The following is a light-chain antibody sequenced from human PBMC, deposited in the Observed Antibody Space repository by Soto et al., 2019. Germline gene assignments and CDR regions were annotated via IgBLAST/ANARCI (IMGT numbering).Light chain of an antibody. V-gene: IGLV1-47*01. Sequence: QSVLTQPPSASGTPGQRVTISCSGSSSNIGSNYVYWYQQLPGTAPKLLIYRNNQRPSGVPDRFSGSKSGTSASLAISGLRSEDEADYYWAAWDDGLSGPVFGGGTQLTVL. CDR1: SSNIGSNY. CDR3: AAWDDGLSGPV. CDR2: RNN. J-gene: IGLJ7*01.